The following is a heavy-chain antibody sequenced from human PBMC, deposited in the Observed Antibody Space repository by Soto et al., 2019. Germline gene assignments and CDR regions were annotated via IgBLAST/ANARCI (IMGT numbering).Heavy chain of an antibody. CDR1: GFTFSSYE. CDR3: ARLDLLTGYAFDI. Sequence: GGSLRLSCAASGFTFSSYEMNWVRQAPGKGLEWVSCISSSGSTIYYADSVKGRFTISRDNAKNSLYLQMNSLRAEDTAVYYCARLDLLTGYAFDIWGQGKMVTVSS. J-gene: IGHJ3*02. D-gene: IGHD3-9*01. CDR2: ISSSGSTI. V-gene: IGHV3-48*03.